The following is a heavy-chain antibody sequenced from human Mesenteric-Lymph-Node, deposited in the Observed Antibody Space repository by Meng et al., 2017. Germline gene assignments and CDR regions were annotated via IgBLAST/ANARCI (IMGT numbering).Heavy chain of an antibody. CDR3: AKVGSGWRGSDY. CDR2: INPNSGAT. Sequence: QLVQSGAEVKRPGASLKVSCRASGYTCTDHFMHWVRHAPGQGLEWMGWINPNSGATNYAQKFQGRVTMTRDTSINTAYMELTRLRFDDTAVYYCAKVGSGWRGSDYWGQGTLVTVSS. V-gene: IGHV1-2*02. D-gene: IGHD6-19*01. CDR1: GYTCTDHF. J-gene: IGHJ4*02.